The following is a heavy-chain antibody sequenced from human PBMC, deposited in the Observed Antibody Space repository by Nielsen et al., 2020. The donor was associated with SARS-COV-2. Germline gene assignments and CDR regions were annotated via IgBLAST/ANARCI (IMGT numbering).Heavy chain of an antibody. V-gene: IGHV3-23*03. D-gene: IGHD3-9*01. CDR2: IYSGGSST. CDR3: AKDVLRYFDWSSQYFDL. CDR1: GFTFSSYA. Sequence: GESLKISCAASGFTFSSYAMSWARQAPGKGLEWVSVIYSGGSSTYYADSVKGRFTISRDNSKNTLYLQMNSLRAEDTAVYYCAKDVLRYFDWSSQYFDLWGRGTLGTVSS. J-gene: IGHJ2*01.